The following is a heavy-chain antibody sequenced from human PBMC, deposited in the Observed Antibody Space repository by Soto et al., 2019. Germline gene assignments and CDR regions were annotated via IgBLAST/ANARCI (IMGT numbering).Heavy chain of an antibody. Sequence: ASVMVSCKASGGTFSSYAISWVRQAPGQGLEWMGGIIPIFGTANYAQKFQGRVTITADESTSTAYMELSSLRSEDTAVYYCARKGSYYYYGMDVWGQGTTVTVSS. J-gene: IGHJ6*02. CDR3: ARKGSYYYYGMDV. CDR2: IIPIFGTA. D-gene: IGHD3-10*01. CDR1: GGTFSSYA. V-gene: IGHV1-69*13.